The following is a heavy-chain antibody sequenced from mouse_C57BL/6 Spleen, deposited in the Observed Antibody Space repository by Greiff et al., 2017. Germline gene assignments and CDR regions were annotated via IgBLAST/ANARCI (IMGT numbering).Heavy chain of an antibody. J-gene: IGHJ2*01. CDR2: IYPGSGST. D-gene: IGHD1-1*01. CDR1: GYTFTSYW. V-gene: IGHV1-55*01. Sequence: QVQLQQPGAELVKPGASVKMSCKASGYTFTSYWITWVKQRPGQGLEWIGDIYPGSGSTNYNEKFKSKATLTVDTSSSTAYMQLSSLTSEDSAVYYCAREDYYGSSDGYWGQGTTLTVSS. CDR3: AREDYYGSSDGY.